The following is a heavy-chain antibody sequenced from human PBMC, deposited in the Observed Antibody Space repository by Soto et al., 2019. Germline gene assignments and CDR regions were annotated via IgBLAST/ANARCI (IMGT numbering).Heavy chain of an antibody. CDR2: VYAARST. V-gene: IGHV4-4*07. D-gene: IGHD3-10*01. J-gene: IGHJ4*02. CDR3: AREGGWFGELSQEY. Sequence: SETLSLTCTVSGGSINSYYWSWIRQPAGKGLEWIGRVYAARSTDYNPSLKSRVTMSVDTSKNQFSLKLSSVTAADTAVYFCAREGGWFGELSQEYWGQGTLVTVS. CDR1: GGSINSYY.